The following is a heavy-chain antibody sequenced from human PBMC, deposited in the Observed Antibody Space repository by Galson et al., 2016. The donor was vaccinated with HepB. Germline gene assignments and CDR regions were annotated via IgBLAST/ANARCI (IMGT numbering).Heavy chain of an antibody. CDR3: ARAAADSSGYYYAGQDAFDI. J-gene: IGHJ3*02. V-gene: IGHV1-69*13. CDR1: GGTFSTYA. Sequence: SVKVSCKASGGTFSTYAISWVRQAPGQGLEWMGGIILMFGRTNFAQNFQGRVTITADESTSKVYMELSSLTFDDTAVYYCARAAADSSGYYYAGQDAFDIWGQGTMVTVSS. D-gene: IGHD3-22*01. CDR2: IILMFGRT.